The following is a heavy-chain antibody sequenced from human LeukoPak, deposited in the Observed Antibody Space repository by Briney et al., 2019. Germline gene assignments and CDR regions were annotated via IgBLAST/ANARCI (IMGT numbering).Heavy chain of an antibody. V-gene: IGHV4-38-2*02. CDR1: GYSISSGYY. D-gene: IGHD6-19*01. CDR2: IYHSGST. J-gene: IGHJ4*02. Sequence: SETLSLTCAVSGYSISSGYYWGWIRPPPGKGLEWIGSIYHSGSTYYNPSLKSRVTISVDTSKNQFSLKLSSVTAADTAVYYCARDEAVAVDYWGQGTLVTVSS. CDR3: ARDEAVAVDY.